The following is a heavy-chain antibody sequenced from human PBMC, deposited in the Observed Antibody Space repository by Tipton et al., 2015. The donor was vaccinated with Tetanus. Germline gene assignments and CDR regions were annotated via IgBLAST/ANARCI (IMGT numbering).Heavy chain of an antibody. CDR2: ISYDGSNK. V-gene: IGHV3-30*18. J-gene: IGHJ4*02. Sequence: SLRLSCAASGLTFSSYGMHWVRQAPGKGLEWVAVISYDGSNKYYADSVKGRFTISRDNSKNTLYLQMNSLRAEDTAVYYCAKGAYYYDSSGYYLLDYWGQGTLVTVSS. CDR1: GLTFSSYG. D-gene: IGHD3-22*01. CDR3: AKGAYYYDSSGYYLLDY.